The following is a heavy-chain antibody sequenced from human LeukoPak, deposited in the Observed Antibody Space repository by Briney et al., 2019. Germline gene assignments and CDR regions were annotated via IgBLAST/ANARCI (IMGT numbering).Heavy chain of an antibody. J-gene: IGHJ4*02. CDR1: GGSFSSGGYY. V-gene: IGHV4-31*03. D-gene: IGHD3-10*01. Sequence: PSETLSLTCTVSGGSFSSGGYYWSWIRQHPGKGLKWIGHIYYSGSTYYNPSLKSRVTISVDTSKNQFSLKLSSVTAADTAVYYCARDPYGSIDYWGQGTLVTVSS. CDR2: IYYSGST. CDR3: ARDPYGSIDY.